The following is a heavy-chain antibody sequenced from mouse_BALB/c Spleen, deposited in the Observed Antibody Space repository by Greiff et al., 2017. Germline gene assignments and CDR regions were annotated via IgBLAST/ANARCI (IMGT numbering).Heavy chain of an antibody. Sequence: QVQLKESGPGILQPSQTLSLTCSFSGFSLSTSGMSVGWIRQPSGKGLEWLAHIWWNDDKYYNPALKSRLTISKDTSNNQVFLKIASVVTADTATYYCARKGYGSSYDYWGQGTTLTVSS. CDR1: GFSLSTSGMS. V-gene: IGHV8-8*01. CDR3: ARKGYGSSYDY. CDR2: IWWNDDK. J-gene: IGHJ2*01. D-gene: IGHD1-1*01.